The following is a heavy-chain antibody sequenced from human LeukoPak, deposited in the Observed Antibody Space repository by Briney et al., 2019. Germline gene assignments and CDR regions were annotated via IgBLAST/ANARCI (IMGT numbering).Heavy chain of an antibody. V-gene: IGHV4-59*01. CDR3: ARSDYHNSGSHTVFDAFDI. J-gene: IGHJ3*02. Sequence: KASETLSLTCTVSGGSISRYYWGWIRRPPGKGLEWIGYIDDSGNTNYNPSLKSQVTISVDKSKNQFSLKLSFVTAADTAMYYCARSDYHNSGSHTVFDAFDIWGQGTRVTVSS. CDR2: IDDSGNT. D-gene: IGHD3-10*01. CDR1: GGSISRYY.